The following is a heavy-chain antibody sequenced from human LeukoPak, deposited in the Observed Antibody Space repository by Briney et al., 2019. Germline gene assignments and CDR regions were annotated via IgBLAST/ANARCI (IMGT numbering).Heavy chain of an antibody. V-gene: IGHV3-7*03. Sequence: GGSLRLSCAASGFTFSSYEMNWVRQAPGRGLEWVANIKYDGSEKYYVDSVKGRFTISRDNAKNSLFLQMNSLRAEDTAVYYCAREPPRERWFDTWGQGSLVTVYS. CDR3: AREPPRERWFDT. J-gene: IGHJ5*02. CDR1: GFTFSSYE. D-gene: IGHD1-1*01. CDR2: IKYDGSEK.